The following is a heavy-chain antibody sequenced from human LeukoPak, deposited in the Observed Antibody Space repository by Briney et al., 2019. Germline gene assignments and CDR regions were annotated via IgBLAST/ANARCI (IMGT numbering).Heavy chain of an antibody. CDR3: ASGIAFDI. CDR2: IKSKPDGGTT. Sequence: PGGSLRLSCEGFGFTFSNAWLSWVRQAPGKGLEWVGRIKSKPDGGTTDYAAPVKGRFTISRDDSKNMFFMQMNSLKTEDTAVYYCASGIAFDIWGQGTSVTVSS. CDR1: GFTFSNAW. J-gene: IGHJ3*02. D-gene: IGHD1-14*01. V-gene: IGHV3-15*01.